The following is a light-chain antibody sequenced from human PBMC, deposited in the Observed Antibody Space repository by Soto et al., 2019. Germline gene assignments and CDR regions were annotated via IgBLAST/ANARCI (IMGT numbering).Light chain of an antibody. Sequence: DIVMTQSPDSLAVSLGERATINCKSSQSVLYSSNNKNYLAWYQQKPGQPPKLLIYWASTRESGVPDRFSGSGSGTDFTLTISSLQAEDVAGYYCQQYYITPQTFGQGTKVEIK. CDR3: QQYYITPQT. V-gene: IGKV4-1*01. CDR2: WAS. CDR1: QSVLYSSNNKNY. J-gene: IGKJ1*01.